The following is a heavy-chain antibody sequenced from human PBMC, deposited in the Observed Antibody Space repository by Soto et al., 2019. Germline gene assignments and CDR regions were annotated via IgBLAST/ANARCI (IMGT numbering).Heavy chain of an antibody. V-gene: IGHV4-4*02. CDR1: GGSISSTYW. Sequence: QVQLQESGPGLVKPSGTLSLICAVSGGSISSTYWWNWVRQSPGKGLEWIGEMYHSGSSNYNPSLKSRVTISVDKSKNQFSLKLTSVTAADTAVYYCTRWSVVGGTVVFDSWGQGTQVTVSS. D-gene: IGHD1-26*01. J-gene: IGHJ4*02. CDR2: MYHSGSS. CDR3: TRWSVVGGTVVFDS.